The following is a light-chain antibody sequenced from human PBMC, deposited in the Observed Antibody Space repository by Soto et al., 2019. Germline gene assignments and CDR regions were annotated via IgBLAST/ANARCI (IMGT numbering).Light chain of an antibody. V-gene: IGKV1-5*01. CDR1: QTISSL. J-gene: IGKJ1*01. Sequence: DIQMTQSPSTLSASVGDRVTITCRASQTISSLLAWYQQKPGKAPKLLIYDASSLESGVPSRFSGRGSGTQFTLTISSLQPDDFATYYCQPYNSFSGTFGPGTKVDIK. CDR2: DAS. CDR3: QPYNSFSGT.